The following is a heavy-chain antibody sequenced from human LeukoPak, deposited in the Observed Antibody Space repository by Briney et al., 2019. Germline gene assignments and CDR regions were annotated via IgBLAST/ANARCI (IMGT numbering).Heavy chain of an antibody. J-gene: IGHJ4*02. CDR2: IIPIFGTA. V-gene: IGHV1-69*06. CDR1: GGTFSSYA. CDR3: ARDLLPDYYDSSGYWPFDN. Sequence: PCASVKVSCKASGGTFSSYAISWVRQAPGQGLEWMGGIIPIFGTANYAQKFQGRVTITADKSTSTAYMELSSLRSEDTAVYYCARDLLPDYYDSSGYWPFDNWGQGTLVTVSS. D-gene: IGHD3-22*01.